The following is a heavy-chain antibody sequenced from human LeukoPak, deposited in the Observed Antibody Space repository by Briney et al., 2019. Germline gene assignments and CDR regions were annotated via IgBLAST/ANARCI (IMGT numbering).Heavy chain of an antibody. CDR3: ARDSSMLRGPLVIYYFDF. CDR2: ISGGGDAT. V-gene: IGHV3-23*01. J-gene: IGHJ4*02. D-gene: IGHD3-10*01. Sequence: GGSLRLSCAASGFTFSNYWVTWVRRAPGKGLEWVSTISGGGDATYYADSVKGRFTISRDNSKNTLYLQMNSLRVEDTAVYYCARDSSMLRGPLVIYYFDFWGQGTLVTVSS. CDR1: GFTFSNYW.